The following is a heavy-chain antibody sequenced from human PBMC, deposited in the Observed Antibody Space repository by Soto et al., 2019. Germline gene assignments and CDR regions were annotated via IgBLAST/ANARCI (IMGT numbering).Heavy chain of an antibody. CDR1: GFTFSSYG. V-gene: IGHV3-30*18. J-gene: IGHJ6*02. D-gene: IGHD2-15*01. CDR3: AKDMVVVVVAAPMDV. CDR2: ISYDGSNK. Sequence: PGGSLRLSCAASGFTFSSYGMHWVRQAPGKGLEWVAVISYDGSNKYYADSVKGRFTISRDNSKNTLYLQMNSLRAEDTAEYYCAKDMVVVVVAAPMDVWGQGTTLTVSS.